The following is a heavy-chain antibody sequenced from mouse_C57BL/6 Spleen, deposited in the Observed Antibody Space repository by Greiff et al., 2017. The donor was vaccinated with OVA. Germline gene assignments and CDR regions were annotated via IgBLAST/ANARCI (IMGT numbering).Heavy chain of an antibody. V-gene: IGHV1-55*01. J-gene: IGHJ4*01. CDR2: IYPGSGST. Sequence: QVQLQQPGAELVKPGASVKMSCKASGYTFTSYWITWVKQRPGQGLEWIGDIYPGSGSTNYNEKFKSKATLTVDTSSSTAYMQLISLTSEDSAVYYCARWDYYGSSYGAMDYWGQGTSVTVSS. D-gene: IGHD1-1*01. CDR1: GYTFTSYW. CDR3: ARWDYYGSSYGAMDY.